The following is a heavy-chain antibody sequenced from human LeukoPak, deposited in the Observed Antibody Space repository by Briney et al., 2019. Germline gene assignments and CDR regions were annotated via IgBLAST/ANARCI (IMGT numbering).Heavy chain of an antibody. CDR1: GGSLSSYY. CDR3: ARDGSSGWYRGWFDP. V-gene: IGHV4-4*07. Sequence: SETLPLTCTVSGGSLSSYYWSWIRQPAGKGLEWIGRIYTSGSTNYNPSLKSRVTMSVDTSKNQFSLKLSSVTAADAAVYYCARDGSSGWYRGWFDPWGQGTLVTVSS. CDR2: IYTSGST. J-gene: IGHJ5*02. D-gene: IGHD6-19*01.